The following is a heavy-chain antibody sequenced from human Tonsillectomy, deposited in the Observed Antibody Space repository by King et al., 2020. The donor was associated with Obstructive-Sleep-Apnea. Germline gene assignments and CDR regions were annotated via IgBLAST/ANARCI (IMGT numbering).Heavy chain of an antibody. D-gene: IGHD3-16*01. V-gene: IGHV4-4*02. Sequence: QVQLQESGPGLVKPSETLSLTCAVSSDSVSSSRWWSWVRQSPGKGLEWIGEIFHSGSTNYNPSLKSRVIISVDKSKNQFSLMVTSVTAADTAVYYCVSHLQTPGFGAFDIWGQGTMVIVSS. J-gene: IGHJ3*02. CDR1: SDSVSSSRW. CDR3: VSHLQTPGFGAFDI. CDR2: IFHSGST.